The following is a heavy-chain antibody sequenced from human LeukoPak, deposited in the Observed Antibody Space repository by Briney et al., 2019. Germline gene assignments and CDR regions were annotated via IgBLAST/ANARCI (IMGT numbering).Heavy chain of an antibody. V-gene: IGHV1-46*01. D-gene: IGHD3-10*01. J-gene: IGHJ4*02. CDR1: GYTFTGYY. CDR3: ARDFTMVRGVNSFDY. CDR2: INPSGGST. Sequence: ASVKVSCKASGYTFTGYYMHWVRQAPGQGLEWMGIINPSGGSTSYAQKFQGRVTMTRDTSTSTVYMELSSLRSEDTAVYYCARDFTMVRGVNSFDYWGQGTLVTVSS.